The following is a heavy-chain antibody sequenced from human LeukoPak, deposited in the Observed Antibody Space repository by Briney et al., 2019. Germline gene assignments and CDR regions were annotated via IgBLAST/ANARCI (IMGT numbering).Heavy chain of an antibody. V-gene: IGHV3-23*01. D-gene: IGHD2-21*01. CDR2: ISGSGGST. J-gene: IGHJ4*02. CDR1: GFTFSSYA. CDR3: AKDLGGGDLWYYFDY. Sequence: PGGSLRLSCAASGFTFSSYAMSWVRQAPGKGLEWVSAISGSGGSTYYADSVKGRFTISRDNSKNTLYLQMNSLRAEDTAVYYCAKDLGGGDLWYYFDYWGQGTLVTVSS.